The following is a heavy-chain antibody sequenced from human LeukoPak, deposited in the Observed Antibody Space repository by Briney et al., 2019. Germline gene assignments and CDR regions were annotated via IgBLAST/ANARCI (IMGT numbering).Heavy chain of an antibody. CDR3: ARECQGANCFLLFEI. CDR1: GYTFTSYD. J-gene: IGHJ3*02. Sequence: GASVKVSCKASGYTFTSYDINWVRQATGQGLEWMGWMNPNSGNTGYAQKFQGRVTMTRNTSISTAYMELSSLRSEDTAIYYCARECQGANCFLLFEIWGQGTMVTVSS. V-gene: IGHV1-8*01. D-gene: IGHD2-21*01. CDR2: MNPNSGNT.